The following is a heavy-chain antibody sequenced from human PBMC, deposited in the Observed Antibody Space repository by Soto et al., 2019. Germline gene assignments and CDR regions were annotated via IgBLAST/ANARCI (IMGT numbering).Heavy chain of an antibody. CDR1: GGSFSSYH. J-gene: IGHJ4*02. V-gene: IGHV4-34*01. CDR2: INHLTTT. CDR3: ARGYDTALAPIF. D-gene: IGHD5-18*01. Sequence: PSETLSLTCAVYGGSFSSYHWSWIRQTPGKGLEWIGEINHLTTTNYNPSLKSRVIISLDTPKNQISLKLSSVTAADTAVYYCARGYDTALAPIFWGQGILVTVSS.